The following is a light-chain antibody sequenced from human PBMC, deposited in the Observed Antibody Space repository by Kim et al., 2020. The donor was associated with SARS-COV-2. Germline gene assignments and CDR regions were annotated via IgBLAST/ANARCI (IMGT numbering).Light chain of an antibody. CDR3: QSYNRSNVV. Sequence: GKTVTLSCTRTGGSIDDNYEQSYQQRPGGVPTTVIYEDDQRPSGVSDRFSGSIDNSSNSASLTISGLKTEDEADYYCQSYNRSNVVFGGGTQLTVL. CDR1: GGSIDDNY. J-gene: IGLJ2*01. CDR2: EDD. V-gene: IGLV6-57*03.